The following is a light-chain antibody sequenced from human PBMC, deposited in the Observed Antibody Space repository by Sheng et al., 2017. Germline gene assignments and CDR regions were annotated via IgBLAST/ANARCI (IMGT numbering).Light chain of an antibody. Sequence: QTVVTQEPAMTVSPGGTVTLTCASSKGEVTSGYYPNWFQQKPGQPPRALIFGTSNRHSWTPARFSGSLLGGKAALTLSGVQAEDEADYYCLLYFGAAQPVFGGGTKLTVL. CDR1: KGEVTSGYY. J-gene: IGLJ3*02. CDR2: GTS. CDR3: LLYFGAAQPV. V-gene: IGLV7-43*01.